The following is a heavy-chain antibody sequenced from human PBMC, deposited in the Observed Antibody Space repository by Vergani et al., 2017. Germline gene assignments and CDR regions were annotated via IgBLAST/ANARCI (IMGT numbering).Heavy chain of an antibody. D-gene: IGHD2-15*01. CDR1: GYTFTSYY. CDR3: ARGCSGGSCYEAPDY. V-gene: IGHV1-46*01. CDR2: INPSGGST. J-gene: IGHJ4*02. Sequence: QVQLVQSGAEVKKPGASVKVSCKASGYTFTSYYMHWVRQAPGQGLEWMGIINPSGGSTSYAQKFQGRVTISADKSISTAYLQWSSLKASDTAMYYCARGCSGGSCYEAPDYWGQGTLVTVSS.